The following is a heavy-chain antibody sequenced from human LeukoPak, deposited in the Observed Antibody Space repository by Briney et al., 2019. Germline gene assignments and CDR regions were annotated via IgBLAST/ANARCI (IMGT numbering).Heavy chain of an antibody. V-gene: IGHV3-23*01. J-gene: IGHJ4*02. Sequence: GGSLRLSCAASGFTFSSYAMSWVRQAPGKGLEWVSAISGSGGSTYYADSVKGRFTISRDNSKNTLYLQMNGLRAEDTAVYYCAKEEEDIVVVPAAMVHWGQGTLVTVSS. CDR3: AKEEEDIVVVPAAMVH. CDR2: ISGSGGST. D-gene: IGHD2-2*01. CDR1: GFTFSSYA.